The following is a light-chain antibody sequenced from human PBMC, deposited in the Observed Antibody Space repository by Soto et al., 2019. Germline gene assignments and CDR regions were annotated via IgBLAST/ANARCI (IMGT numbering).Light chain of an antibody. J-gene: IGLJ3*02. CDR2: GNS. V-gene: IGLV1-40*01. CDR3: QSYDSSLSWV. CDR1: SSNIGAGYD. Sequence: QSVLTQPPSVSGAPGQRVTISCTGSSSNIGAGYDVHWYQQLPGTAPKLLIYGNSNRPSGVPDRFSGSKSGTSASLAITGLQAEDEAVYYCQSYDSSLSWVFGGGTKVTVL.